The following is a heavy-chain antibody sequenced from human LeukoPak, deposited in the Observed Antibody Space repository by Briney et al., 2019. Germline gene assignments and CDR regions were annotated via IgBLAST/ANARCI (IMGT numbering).Heavy chain of an antibody. CDR2: ISYDGSNK. J-gene: IGHJ4*02. CDR1: GVTFSSYA. CDR3: ARGSYYDSSGYFDY. V-gene: IGHV3-30-3*01. D-gene: IGHD3-22*01. Sequence: GGSLRLSCAASGVTFSSYAMHWVRQAPGKGLEWVAVISYDGSNKYYADSVKGRFTISRDNSKNTLYLQMNSLRAEDTAVYYCARGSYYDSSGYFDYWGQGTLVTVSS.